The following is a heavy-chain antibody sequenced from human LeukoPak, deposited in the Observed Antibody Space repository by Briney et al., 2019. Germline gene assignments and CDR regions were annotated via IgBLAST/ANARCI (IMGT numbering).Heavy chain of an antibody. J-gene: IGHJ4*02. V-gene: IGHV3-9*01. Sequence: GRSLRLSCAASGFTFDDYAMHWVRQAPGKGLEWVSGISWNSGSIGYADSVKGRFTISRDNAKNSLYLQMNSLRAEDTALYYCAKAQTLIVARGGYFDYWGQGTLVTVSS. CDR1: GFTFDDYA. CDR2: ISWNSGSI. D-gene: IGHD5-12*01. CDR3: AKAQTLIVARGGYFDY.